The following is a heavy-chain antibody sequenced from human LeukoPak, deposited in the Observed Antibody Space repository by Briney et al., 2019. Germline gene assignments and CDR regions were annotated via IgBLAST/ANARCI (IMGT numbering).Heavy chain of an antibody. Sequence: SETLSLTCTVSGGSISSYYWSWIRQPAGKGLEWIGRIYTSGSTNYNPSLKSRVTISVDTSKNQFSLHLSSVTAADTAVYYCARHYYDSSGYYWKPHSAFEAEYFQHWGQGTLVTVSS. CDR1: GGSISSYY. V-gene: IGHV4-4*07. CDR2: IYTSGST. CDR3: ARHYYDSSGYYWKPHSAFEAEYFQH. J-gene: IGHJ1*01. D-gene: IGHD3-22*01.